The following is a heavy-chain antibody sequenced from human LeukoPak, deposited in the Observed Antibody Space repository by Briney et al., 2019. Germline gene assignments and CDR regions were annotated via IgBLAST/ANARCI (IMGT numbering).Heavy chain of an antibody. J-gene: IGHJ4*02. V-gene: IGHV1-18*01. CDR3: ARVITMVRGVILPVSGFDY. Sequence: ASVKVSFKASGYSFTSYGISWVRQPPGQGLEWMGWINTYNGNTNYAQNVQGRVTITTDTATSTAYMELRSLRSDDTAVYFCARVITMVRGVILPVSGFDYWGQGTLVTVSS. CDR1: GYSFTSYG. CDR2: INTYNGNT. D-gene: IGHD3-10*01.